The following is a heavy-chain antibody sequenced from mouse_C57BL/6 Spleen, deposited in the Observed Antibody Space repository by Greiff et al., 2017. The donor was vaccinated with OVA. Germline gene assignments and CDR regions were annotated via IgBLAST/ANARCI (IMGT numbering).Heavy chain of an antibody. Sequence: EVKVEESGGGLVQPGGSLSLSCAASGFTFTDYYMSWVRQPPGKALEWLGFIRNKANGYTTEYSASVKGRFTISRDNSQSILYLQMNALRAEDSATYYCARSRGFPAWFAYWGQGTLVTVSA. J-gene: IGHJ3*01. V-gene: IGHV7-3*01. CDR2: IRNKANGYTT. CDR3: ARSRGFPAWFAY. CDR1: GFTFTDYY.